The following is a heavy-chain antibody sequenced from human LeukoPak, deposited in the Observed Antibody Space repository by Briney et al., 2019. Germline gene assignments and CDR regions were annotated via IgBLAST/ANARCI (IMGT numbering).Heavy chain of an antibody. Sequence: GASVKVSCKASGYTFTSYYMHWVRQAPGQGLEWMGIINPSVGSTSYAQKFQGRVTMTRDTSTSTVYMELSSLRSEDTAVYYCARRGCSGGSCSLLGYYYYGMDVWGKGTTVTVSS. J-gene: IGHJ6*04. D-gene: IGHD2-15*01. V-gene: IGHV1-46*01. CDR3: ARRGCSGGSCSLLGYYYYGMDV. CDR1: GYTFTSYY. CDR2: INPSVGST.